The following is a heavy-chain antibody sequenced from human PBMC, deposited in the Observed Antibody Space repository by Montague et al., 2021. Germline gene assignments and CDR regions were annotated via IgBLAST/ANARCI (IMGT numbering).Heavy chain of an antibody. V-gene: IGHV4-59*01. CDR3: AKDYYNSPVTMDV. CDR1: GGSISSYY. J-gene: IGHJ6*02. D-gene: IGHD5-24*01. Sequence: SETLSLTCTVSGGSISSYYWSWIRQPPGKGLEWIGCIHYNGSTNYNPSLKSRISMSLDTSKNQISLKLNSVTAADTAIYYCAKDYYNSPVTMDVWGQGTTVTVS. CDR2: IHYNGST.